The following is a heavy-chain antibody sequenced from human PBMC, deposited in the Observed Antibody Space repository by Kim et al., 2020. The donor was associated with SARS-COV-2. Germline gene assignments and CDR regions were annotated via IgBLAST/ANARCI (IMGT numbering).Heavy chain of an antibody. D-gene: IGHD3-10*01. CDR1: GFNFNSYS. V-gene: IGHV3-48*02. CDR3: ARCPLSMTMVRGMITTTLFYYYSMGA. J-gene: IGHJ6*02. CDR2: ISSSSTTM. Sequence: GGSLRLSCAASGFNFNSYSMNWVRQAPGKGLEWLSYISSSSTTMYYADSVRGRFTISRDNAKNSLFLQMNSLRDEDTAVYYCARCPLSMTMVRGMITTTLFYYYSMGAWGQGTAVTVSS.